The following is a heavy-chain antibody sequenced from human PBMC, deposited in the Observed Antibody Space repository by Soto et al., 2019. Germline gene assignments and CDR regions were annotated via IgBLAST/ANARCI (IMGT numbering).Heavy chain of an antibody. CDR2: IYWNGDK. Sequence: QITLKESGPTLVKPTQTLTLTCIFSGFSLRTSGVGVGWIRQPPGKALEWLGFIYWNGDKRYSPSLKSRLTITKDTSKNQVVLTMTNMDPVDTATYYCAKSGSSGWYGWFDPWGQGTLVTVSS. CDR3: AKSGSSGWYGWFDP. V-gene: IGHV2-5*01. CDR1: GFSLRTSGVG. J-gene: IGHJ5*02. D-gene: IGHD6-19*01.